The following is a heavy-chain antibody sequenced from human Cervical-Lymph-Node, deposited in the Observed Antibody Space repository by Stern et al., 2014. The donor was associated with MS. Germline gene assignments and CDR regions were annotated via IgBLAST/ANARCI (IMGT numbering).Heavy chain of an antibody. CDR2: IDWEDDK. Sequence: ESGPALVKSTQTLTLTCTFSGFSLNTSGMCVSWVRQPPGKALEWLALIDWEDDKYYSTTLKTRLTIYKDTSKNQVVLTMTNMDPADTATYYCARMEYDRSGDYYYYNGMDVWGQGTTVTVSS. D-gene: IGHD3-22*01. CDR1: GFSLNTSGMC. CDR3: ARMEYDRSGDYYYYNGMDV. V-gene: IGHV2-70*20. J-gene: IGHJ6*02.